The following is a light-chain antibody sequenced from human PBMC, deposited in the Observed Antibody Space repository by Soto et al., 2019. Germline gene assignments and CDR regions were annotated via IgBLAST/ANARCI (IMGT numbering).Light chain of an antibody. CDR1: QSVSSSY. J-gene: IGKJ3*01. CDR2: GAS. V-gene: IGKV3-20*01. Sequence: ESVLTQSPGTLSLSPGERATLSCRASQSVSSSYLAWYQQKPGQAPRLLIYGASSRATGIPDWFSGSGSGKDFTPTISRLEPEVFAVYYGLLYGSSPPFTFGPGTKVDI. CDR3: LLYGSSPPFT.